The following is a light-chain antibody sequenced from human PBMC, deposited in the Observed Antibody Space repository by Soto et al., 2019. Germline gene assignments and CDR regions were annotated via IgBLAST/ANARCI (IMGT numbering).Light chain of an antibody. J-gene: IGLJ1*01. CDR3: CAYAGRDTYV. CDR2: EGS. Sequence: QSALTQPASVSGSPGQSITISCSGTSSDVGSYNLVSWYQHHPGKAPKVMIHEGSKRPSGVSNRFSGSKSGNTASLTISGLQAEDEADYYCCAYAGRDTYVFGTGTQLTVL. V-gene: IGLV2-23*01. CDR1: SSDVGSYNL.